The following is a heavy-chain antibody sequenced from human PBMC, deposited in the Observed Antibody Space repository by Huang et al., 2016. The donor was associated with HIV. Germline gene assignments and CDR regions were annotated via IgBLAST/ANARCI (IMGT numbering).Heavy chain of an antibody. CDR2: IKMDGRTA. Sequence: EEHLVESGGGLVQPGGSLRLSCEASGFKFSNYWMQWVGQAQGKVLMWGSRIKMDGRTADYADSVKGRFTISRDNAKNTLYLQMSSLTAEDTAIYYCARAGGFEIWGQGTVVTVSS. J-gene: IGHJ3*02. V-gene: IGHV3-74*01. CDR3: ARAGGFEI. CDR1: GFKFSNYW. D-gene: IGHD2-15*01.